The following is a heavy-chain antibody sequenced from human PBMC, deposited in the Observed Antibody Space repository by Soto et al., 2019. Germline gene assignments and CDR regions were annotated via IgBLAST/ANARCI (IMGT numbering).Heavy chain of an antibody. D-gene: IGHD6-13*01. CDR1: GYTFTGYY. V-gene: IGHV1-2*04. Sequence: ASVKVSCKASGYTFTGYYMHWVRQAPGQGLEWMGWINPNSGGTNYAQKFQGWVTMTRDTSISTAYMELSRLRSDDTAVYYCARGYSSSWYIPRVDGMEVWGQGTTVIVS. J-gene: IGHJ6*01. CDR2: INPNSGGT. CDR3: ARGYSSSWYIPRVDGMEV.